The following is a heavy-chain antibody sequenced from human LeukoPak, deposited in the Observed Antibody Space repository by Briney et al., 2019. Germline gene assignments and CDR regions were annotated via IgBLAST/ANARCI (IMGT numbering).Heavy chain of an antibody. CDR2: INHSEST. Sequence: SETLSLTCAVYGGSFSGYYWSWIRQPPGKGLEWIGEINHSESTNYDPSLNSRVTISVDTSKNQFSLKLSSVTAADTAVYYCARVRYFFYFDYWGQGTLVTVSS. D-gene: IGHD3-9*01. CDR1: GGSFSGYY. V-gene: IGHV4-34*01. J-gene: IGHJ4*02. CDR3: ARVRYFFYFDY.